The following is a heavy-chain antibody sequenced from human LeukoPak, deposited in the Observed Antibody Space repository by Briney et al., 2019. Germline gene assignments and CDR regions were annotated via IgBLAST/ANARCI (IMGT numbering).Heavy chain of an antibody. D-gene: IGHD3-10*01. CDR1: GFTLYDYG. CDR2: INWNGRST. V-gene: IGHV3-20*04. CDR3: ARGVWFGEGGFDY. Sequence: PGGSLRLSCAASGFTLYDYGMSWVRPAPGQGREWVSGINWNGRSTGYADSVKGRFTISRDNAKNSLYLQMNSLRAEDTAVYYCARGVWFGEGGFDYWGQGTLVTVSS. J-gene: IGHJ4*02.